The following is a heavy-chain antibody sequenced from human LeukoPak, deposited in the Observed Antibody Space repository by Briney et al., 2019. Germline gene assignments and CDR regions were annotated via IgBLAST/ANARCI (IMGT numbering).Heavy chain of an antibody. V-gene: IGHV3-11*01. CDR3: ARHYYDSSGYYYGLGY. Sequence: KPGGSLRLSCAASGFTFSDYYMSWIRQAPGKGLEWVSYISSSGSTIYYADSVKGRLTISRDNAKNSLYLQMNSLRAEDTAVYYCARHYYDSSGYYYGLGYWGQGTLVTVSS. J-gene: IGHJ4*02. CDR2: ISSSGSTI. CDR1: GFTFSDYY. D-gene: IGHD3-22*01.